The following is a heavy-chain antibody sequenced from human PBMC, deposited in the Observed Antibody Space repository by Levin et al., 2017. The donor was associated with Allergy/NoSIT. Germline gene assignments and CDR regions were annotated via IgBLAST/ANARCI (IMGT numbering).Heavy chain of an antibody. D-gene: IGHD6-13*01. CDR3: ARIATAGSGKHYYGMDV. Sequence: PSETLSLTCTVSGGSISGYYWSWIRQPAGKGLEWIGRIYTSGSINYNPSLKSRVTMSVDTSKNQFSLKLSSVTAADTAVYYCARIATAGSGKHYYGMDVWGQGSTVTVSS. V-gene: IGHV4-4*07. CDR2: IYTSGSI. J-gene: IGHJ6*02. CDR1: GGSISGYY.